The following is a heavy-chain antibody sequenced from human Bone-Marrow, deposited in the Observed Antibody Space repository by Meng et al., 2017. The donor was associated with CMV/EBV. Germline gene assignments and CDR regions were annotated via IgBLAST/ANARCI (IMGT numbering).Heavy chain of an antibody. V-gene: IGHV1-69*05. D-gene: IGHD2-2*02. CDR1: GGTFSSYA. J-gene: IGHJ6*02. CDR3: ARGYCSSTSCYKNGMDV. CDR2: IIPIFGTA. Sequence: SVKVSCKASGGTFSSYAISWVRQAPGQGLEWMGGIIPIFGTANYAQKFQGRVTITTDESTSTAYMELSSLRSEDTAVYYCARGYCSSTSCYKNGMDVWGQGNTVNVAS.